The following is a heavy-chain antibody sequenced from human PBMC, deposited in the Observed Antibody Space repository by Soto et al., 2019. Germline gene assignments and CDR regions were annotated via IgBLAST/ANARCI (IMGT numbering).Heavy chain of an antibody. Sequence: EVQLLESGGGLVQPGGSLRLSCAASGFTCSSYAMSWVRQAPGKGLEWVSAISGSGGSTYYADSVKGRFTISRDNSKNTLYLKMNSLRAEDTAVYYCAKAGPGSGIAAAGHCPVDPWGQGTLVTVSA. V-gene: IGHV3-23*01. CDR3: AKAGPGSGIAAAGHCPVDP. J-gene: IGHJ5*02. CDR1: GFTCSSYA. D-gene: IGHD6-13*01. CDR2: ISGSGGST.